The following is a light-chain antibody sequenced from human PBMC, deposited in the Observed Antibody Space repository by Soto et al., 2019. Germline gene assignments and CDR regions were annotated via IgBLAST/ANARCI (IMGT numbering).Light chain of an antibody. V-gene: IGLV1-40*01. CDR2: GNS. CDR1: SSNIGAGYD. CDR3: QSYDSSLSGPYV. J-gene: IGLJ1*01. Sequence: VLTQPPSVSGAPGQRVTISCTGSSSNIGAGYDVHWYQQLPGTAPKLLIYGNSNRPSGVPDRFSGSKPGTSASLAITGLQAEDEADYYCQSYDSSLSGPYVFGTGTKVTVL.